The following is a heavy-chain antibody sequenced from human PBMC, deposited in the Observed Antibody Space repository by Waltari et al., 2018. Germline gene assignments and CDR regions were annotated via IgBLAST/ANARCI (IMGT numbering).Heavy chain of an antibody. D-gene: IGHD6-13*01. V-gene: IGHV4-39*07. CDR3: ARIPLIAAATDY. Sequence: QLQLQESGPGLVKPSETLSLTCTVSGGSISSSSYYWGWIRQPPGKGLEWIGSIYYSGSTYYNPSLKSRVTISVDTSKNQFSLKLSSVTAADTAVYYCARIPLIAAATDYWGQGTLVTVSS. J-gene: IGHJ4*02. CDR2: IYYSGST. CDR1: GGSISSSSYY.